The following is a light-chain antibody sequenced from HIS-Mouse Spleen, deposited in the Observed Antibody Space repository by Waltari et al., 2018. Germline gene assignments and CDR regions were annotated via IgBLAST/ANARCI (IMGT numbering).Light chain of an antibody. CDR1: SNIVGNQG. CDR2: RNN. CDR3: SALDSSLSAWV. Sequence: QAGLTQPPSVSKGLRQTATLTCTGNSNIVGNQGAAWLQQHQGHPPKLLSYRNNNRPSGMSERFSASRSGNTASLTITGLQPEDEADYYCSALDSSLSAWVFGGGTKLTVL. V-gene: IGLV10-54*02. J-gene: IGLJ3*02.